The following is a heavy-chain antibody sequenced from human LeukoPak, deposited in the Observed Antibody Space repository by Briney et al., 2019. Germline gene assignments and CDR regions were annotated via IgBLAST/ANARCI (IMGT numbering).Heavy chain of an antibody. CDR3: ARDSDIAAAGDAFDI. Sequence: TTGGSLRLSCAASGFTFSSYSMNWVRQAPGKGLEWVSPISSSRSYIYYADSVKGRFTISRDNAKNSLYLQMNSLRAEDTAVYYCARDSDIAAAGDAFDIWGQGTMVTVSS. D-gene: IGHD6-13*01. CDR1: GFTFSSYS. J-gene: IGHJ3*02. V-gene: IGHV3-21*01. CDR2: ISSSRSYI.